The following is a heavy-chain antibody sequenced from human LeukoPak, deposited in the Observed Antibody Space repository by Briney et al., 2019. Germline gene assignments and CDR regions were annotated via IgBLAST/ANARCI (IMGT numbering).Heavy chain of an antibody. CDR1: GGSISSYY. Sequence: SETLSLTCTVSGGSISSYYWSWIRQPPGKGLEWIGYIYYSGSTNYNPSLKSRVTISVDTSKNQFSLKLSSVTAADTAVYYCARAGLETYYGKSYFDYWGQGTLVTVSS. D-gene: IGHD3-10*01. J-gene: IGHJ4*02. CDR3: ARAGLETYYGKSYFDY. V-gene: IGHV4-59*08. CDR2: IYYSGST.